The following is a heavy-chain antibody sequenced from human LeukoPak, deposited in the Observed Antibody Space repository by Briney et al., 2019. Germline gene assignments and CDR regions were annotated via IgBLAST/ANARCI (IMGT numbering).Heavy chain of an antibody. CDR2: IDHSGST. CDR1: GGSFSGYY. Sequence: SETLSLTCAVYGGSFSGYYWSWIRQPPGKGLEWIGEIDHSGSTNYNPSLKSRVTISVDTSKNQFSLKLSSVTAADTAVYYCASTRGYSYGYLPFYWGQGTLVTVSS. D-gene: IGHD5-18*01. J-gene: IGHJ4*02. V-gene: IGHV4-34*01. CDR3: ASTRGYSYGYLPFY.